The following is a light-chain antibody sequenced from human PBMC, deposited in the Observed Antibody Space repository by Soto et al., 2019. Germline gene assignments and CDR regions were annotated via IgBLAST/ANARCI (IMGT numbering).Light chain of an antibody. CDR2: EVS. V-gene: IGLV2-14*01. Sequence: QSPLTQPASVSGSPGQSITISCTGTSSDVGGHNYVSWYQQHPGKAPKLIIYEVSIRPSGVSNRFSGSKSGNTASLTISGLQAEDEADSYCVSHRGYDFCVFGTGTKVTVL. CDR3: VSHRGYDFCV. J-gene: IGLJ1*01. CDR1: SSDVGGHNY.